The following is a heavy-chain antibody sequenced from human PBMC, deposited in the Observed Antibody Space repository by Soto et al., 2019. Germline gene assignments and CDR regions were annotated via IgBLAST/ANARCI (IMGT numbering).Heavy chain of an antibody. D-gene: IGHD2-15*01. J-gene: IGHJ6*02. CDR1: GFTVSSNY. CDR2: IYTGGST. Sequence: GSLRLSCAASGFTVSSNYMSWVRQAPGRGLEWVSIIYTGGSTYYADFVKGRFTISRDNSKNTLYLEMNILRAEDTAVYYCARDPVAGGYYYYYGMDVWGQGTTVTVSS. CDR3: ARDPVAGGYYYYYGMDV. V-gene: IGHV3-53*01.